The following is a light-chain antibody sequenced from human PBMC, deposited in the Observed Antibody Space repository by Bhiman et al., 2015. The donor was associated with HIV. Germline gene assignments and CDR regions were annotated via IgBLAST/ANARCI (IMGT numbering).Light chain of an antibody. J-gene: IGLJ2*01. CDR3: QSADSSGTSHVV. CDR1: ALPKQY. V-gene: IGLV3-25*03. Sequence: SYELTQPPSMSVSPGQTARITCSGHALPKQYAYWYQQKPGQAPVLVIYKDSERPSGIPARFSGSSSGTTVTLTISGVQAEDEADYYCQSADSSGTSHVVFGGGTKLTVL. CDR2: KDS.